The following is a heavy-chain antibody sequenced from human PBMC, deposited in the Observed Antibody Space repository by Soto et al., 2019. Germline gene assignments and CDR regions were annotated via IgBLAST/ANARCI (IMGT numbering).Heavy chain of an antibody. J-gene: IGHJ4*02. CDR1: GFTFSSYA. V-gene: IGHV3-30-3*01. CDR3: ARDQRGDNDSSGPGLDY. Sequence: PGGSLRLSCAASGFTFSSYAMRWVRQAPGKGLEWVAVISYDGSNKYYADSVKGRFTISRDNSKNTLYLQMNSLRAEDTAVYYCARDQRGDNDSSGPGLDYWGQGTLVTVSS. CDR2: ISYDGSNK. D-gene: IGHD3-22*01.